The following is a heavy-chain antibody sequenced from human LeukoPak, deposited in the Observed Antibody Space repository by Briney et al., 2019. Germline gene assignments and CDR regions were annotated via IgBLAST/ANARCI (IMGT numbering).Heavy chain of an antibody. CDR2: IYYSGTT. CDR3: ARRPARVPTEPNWFDP. D-gene: IGHD2-2*01. CDR1: GGSMSSSSYY. J-gene: IGHJ5*02. Sequence: KASETLSLTCTVSGGSMSSSSYYWGWIRQPPGKGLEWIGSIYYSGTTYYNPSLRSRVTISIDTSKKQFSLKLTSVTAADTAVYYCARRPARVPTEPNWFDPWGQGTLVTVSS. V-gene: IGHV4-39*01.